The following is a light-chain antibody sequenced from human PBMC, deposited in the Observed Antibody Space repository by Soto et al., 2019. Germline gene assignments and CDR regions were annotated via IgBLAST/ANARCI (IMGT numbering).Light chain of an antibody. CDR2: GNS. Sequence: VLTQPPSVSGAPGQRVTISCTGSSSNIGAGYDVHWYQQLPGTAPKLLIYGNSNRPSGVPDRFSGSKSGTSASLAITGLQAEDEADYYCQSYDSSLSGPYYVFGTGTKLTVL. J-gene: IGLJ1*01. CDR1: SSNIGAGYD. CDR3: QSYDSSLSGPYYV. V-gene: IGLV1-40*01.